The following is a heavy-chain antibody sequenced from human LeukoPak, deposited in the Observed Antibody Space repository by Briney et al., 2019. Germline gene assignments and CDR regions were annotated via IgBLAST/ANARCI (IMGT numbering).Heavy chain of an antibody. CDR1: GGSFSGYY. J-gene: IGHJ3*02. CDR2: INHSGST. CDR3: ARALYGPDAFDI. Sequence: PSETLSLTCAVYGGSFSGYYWSWIRRPPGKGLEWIGEINHSGSTNYNPSLKSRVTISVDTSKNQFSLKLSSVTAADTAVYYCARALYGPDAFDIWGQGTMVTVSS. D-gene: IGHD2-2*02. V-gene: IGHV4-34*01.